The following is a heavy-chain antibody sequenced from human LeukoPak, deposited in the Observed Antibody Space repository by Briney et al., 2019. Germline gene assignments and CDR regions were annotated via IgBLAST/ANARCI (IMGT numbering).Heavy chain of an antibody. Sequence: GGSLRLSCAASGLPFSSYAMSWVPQAPGKGVECVSPICGSGGSTYYAVSVKGRFTISRDNSKNTLYLQMNSLRAEDTAVYYCAKGDTYYYDSSGYFYAYWGQGTLVTVSS. CDR2: ICGSGGST. D-gene: IGHD3-22*01. CDR3: AKGDTYYYDSSGYFYAY. V-gene: IGHV3-23*01. J-gene: IGHJ4*02. CDR1: GLPFSSYA.